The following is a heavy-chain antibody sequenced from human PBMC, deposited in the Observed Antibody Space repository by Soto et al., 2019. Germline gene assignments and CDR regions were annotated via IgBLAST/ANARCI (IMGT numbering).Heavy chain of an antibody. V-gene: IGHV4-34*01. Sequence: SETLSLTCAVYGGSFSGYYWSWIRQPPGKGLEWIGEINHSGSTNYNPSLKSRVTISVDTSKNQFSLKLSSVTAADTAVYYCARGLRQLIGYYYYYYGMDVWGQGTTVTVS. CDR2: INHSGST. CDR3: ARGLRQLIGYYYYYYGMDV. D-gene: IGHD6-6*01. J-gene: IGHJ6*02. CDR1: GGSFSGYY.